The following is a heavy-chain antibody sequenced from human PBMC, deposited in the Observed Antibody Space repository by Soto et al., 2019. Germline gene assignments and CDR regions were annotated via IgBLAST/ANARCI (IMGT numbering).Heavy chain of an antibody. CDR2: INKDGGTT. V-gene: IGHV3-23*01. J-gene: IGHJ6*02. CDR3: AKDLHWYGMDV. Sequence: EVQLLESGGGLVQPGESLRLSCAASGFTVSDYFMNWVRQAPGKGLEWVSGINKDGGTTQNADFVRGRFTISRDNSRNTLYLQMNSVRAEDTALHYCAKDLHWYGMDVWGQGTTVTVS. CDR1: GFTVSDYF. D-gene: IGHD1-20*01.